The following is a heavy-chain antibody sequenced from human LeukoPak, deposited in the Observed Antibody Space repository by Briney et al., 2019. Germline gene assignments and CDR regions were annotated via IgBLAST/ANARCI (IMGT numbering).Heavy chain of an antibody. V-gene: IGHV4-61*01. CDR3: ARDGMGYSSSLVTYYYGMDV. J-gene: IGHJ6*02. Sequence: PSETLSLTCTVSGGSVSSGSYYWSWIRQPPGKGLEWIGYIYYSGSTNYNPSLKSRVTISVDTSKNQFSLKLSSVTAADTAVYYCARDGMGYSSSLVTYYYGMDVWGQGTTVTVSS. CDR2: IYYSGST. D-gene: IGHD6-6*01. CDR1: GGSVSSGSYY.